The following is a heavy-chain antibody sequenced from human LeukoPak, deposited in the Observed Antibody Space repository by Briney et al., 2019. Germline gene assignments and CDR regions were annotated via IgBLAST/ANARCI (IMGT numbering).Heavy chain of an antibody. CDR3: ISLGDIAVAAT. J-gene: IGHJ4*02. CDR2: IERKTNNYAT. D-gene: IGHD6-19*01. CDR1: GFTFIGSA. V-gene: IGHV3-73*01. Sequence: GGSLRLSCAASGFTFIGSAMHWVRQASGKGLEWVGRIERKTNNYATAYAASVKGRFTISRDDSENTAYLQMNSLKTEDTAVYYCISLGDIAVAATRGQGTLVTVSS.